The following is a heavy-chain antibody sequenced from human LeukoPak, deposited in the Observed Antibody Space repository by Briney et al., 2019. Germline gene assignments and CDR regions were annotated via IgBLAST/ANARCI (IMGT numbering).Heavy chain of an antibody. CDR2: ITSSSSTI. Sequence: PGGSLRLSCAASGFTSSTYSMNWVRRAPGKGLEWVSYITSSSSTIYYADSVRGRFTISRDNAKNSLYLQMNSLRDEDTAVYYCARVDWMIGAFDIWGQGTMVTVSS. CDR3: ARVDWMIGAFDI. CDR1: GFTSSTYS. J-gene: IGHJ3*02. V-gene: IGHV3-48*02. D-gene: IGHD3-22*01.